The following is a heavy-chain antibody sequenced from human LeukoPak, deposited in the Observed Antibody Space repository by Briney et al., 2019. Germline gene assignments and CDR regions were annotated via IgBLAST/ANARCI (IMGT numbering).Heavy chain of an antibody. CDR1: GGSISSYY. V-gene: IGHV4-59*01. J-gene: IGHJ6*03. Sequence: SETLSLTCTVSGGSISSYYWSWIRQPPGKGLEWIGDIYYSGSTNYNPSLKSRVTISVDTSKNQFSLKLSSVTAADTAVYYCASYGSSFHRYYYYMDVWGKGTTVTVSS. CDR2: IYYSGST. CDR3: ASYGSSFHRYYYYMDV. D-gene: IGHD6-13*01.